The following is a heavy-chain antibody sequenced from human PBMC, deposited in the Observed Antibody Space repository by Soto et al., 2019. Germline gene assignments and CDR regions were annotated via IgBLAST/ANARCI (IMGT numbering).Heavy chain of an antibody. J-gene: IGHJ4*02. CDR2: IYYSGST. V-gene: IGHV4-61*05. D-gene: IGHD3-22*01. CDR1: GCSISSSSYC. Sequence: PSETLSLTCTFSGCSISSSSYCLGWIRQPPGKGLEYIGYIYYSGSTNYNPSLKSRVTISVDTSQNQFSLKMTSVTAADTAMYFCVRVRDRSAFYLSCDSWGKGTLVTVSS. CDR3: VRVRDRSAFYLSCDS.